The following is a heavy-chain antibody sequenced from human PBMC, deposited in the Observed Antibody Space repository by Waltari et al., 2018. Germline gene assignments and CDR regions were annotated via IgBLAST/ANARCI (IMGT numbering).Heavy chain of an antibody. CDR1: GFTFDDYT. Sequence: DVQLVESGGVVVQPGGSLRLSCAASGFTFDDYTMHWVRQAPGKGLEWVSLISWDGGSTYHADSVKGRVTISRDNSKNSLYLQMNSLRTEDTAVYYCAKGGASGWYYFDYWGQGTLVTVSS. CDR3: AKGGASGWYYFDY. V-gene: IGHV3-43*01. D-gene: IGHD6-19*01. CDR2: ISWDGGST. J-gene: IGHJ4*02.